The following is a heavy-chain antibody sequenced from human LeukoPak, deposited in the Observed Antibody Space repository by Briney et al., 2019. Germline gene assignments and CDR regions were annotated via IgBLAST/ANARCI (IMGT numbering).Heavy chain of an antibody. J-gene: IGHJ3*02. D-gene: IGHD3-10*01. V-gene: IGHV4-61*02. CDR1: GASMSSGSYY. CDR2: IYTSGST. Sequence: PSETLSLTCSVSGASMSSGSYYWSWIRQPAGKGLEWIGRIYTSGSTNYNPSLKSRVTMSVDTSKNQFSLKLSSVTAADTAVYYCARAWVNVLLWFGERGDDAFDIWGQGTMVTVSS. CDR3: ARAWVNVLLWFGERGDDAFDI.